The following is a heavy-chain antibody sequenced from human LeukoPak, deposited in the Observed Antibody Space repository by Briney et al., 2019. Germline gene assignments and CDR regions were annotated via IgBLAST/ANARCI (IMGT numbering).Heavy chain of an antibody. J-gene: IGHJ4*02. V-gene: IGHV3-30-3*01. CDR2: ISYDGSNK. CDR3: ARGNGDSYFDY. D-gene: IGHD4-17*01. Sequence: GGSLRLSCAASGFNFSIYAMHWVRQAPGKGLEWVAVISYDGSNKYYADSVKGRFTISRDNSKNTLHLQMNSLRAEDTAVYYCARGNGDSYFDYWGQGTLVTVSS. CDR1: GFNFSIYA.